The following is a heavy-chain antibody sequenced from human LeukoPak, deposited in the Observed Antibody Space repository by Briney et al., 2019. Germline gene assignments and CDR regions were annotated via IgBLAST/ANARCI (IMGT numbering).Heavy chain of an antibody. CDR1: GDSISNFY. D-gene: IGHD6-19*01. CDR3: ARSLYSSGWYWDY. V-gene: IGHV4-59*05. Sequence: ETLSLTCSVSGDSISNFYWSWIRQPPGKGLEWIGSIYYSGSTYYNPSLKSRVTISVDTSKNQFSLKLSSVTAADTAVYYCARSLYSSGWYWDYWGQGTLVTVSS. J-gene: IGHJ4*02. CDR2: IYYSGST.